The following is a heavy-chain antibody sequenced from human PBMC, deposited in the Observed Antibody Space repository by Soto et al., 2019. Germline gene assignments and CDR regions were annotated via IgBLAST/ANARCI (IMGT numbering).Heavy chain of an antibody. CDR1: GLTFSNYA. CDR2: VSGSGCNT. Sequence: PGGSLRLSCAASGLTFSNYAMSWLRQAPGKGQDWVSVVSGSGCNTYYADSVKGRFTISRDNSKNTLYLQMNSLRAEDMAVYFCAKDLRGGWYGIFVYWGQGTLVTVSS. CDR3: AKDLRGGWYGIFVY. J-gene: IGHJ4*02. D-gene: IGHD6-19*01. V-gene: IGHV3-23*01.